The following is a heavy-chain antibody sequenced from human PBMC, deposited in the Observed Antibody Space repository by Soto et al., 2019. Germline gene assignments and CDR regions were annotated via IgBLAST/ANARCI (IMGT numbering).Heavy chain of an antibody. D-gene: IGHD2-15*01. CDR2: ISGSGGST. CDR3: AKDRTCSGGSCHGFDY. V-gene: IGHV3-23*01. J-gene: IGHJ4*02. Sequence: TGGSLRLSYAVTGFTFSSYAMSWVRQAPGKGLEWVSAISGSGGSTYYADSVKGRLTISRDNSKNTLYLQMNSLRAEDTAVYYCAKDRTCSGGSCHGFDYWGQGTLVTVSS. CDR1: GFTFSSYA.